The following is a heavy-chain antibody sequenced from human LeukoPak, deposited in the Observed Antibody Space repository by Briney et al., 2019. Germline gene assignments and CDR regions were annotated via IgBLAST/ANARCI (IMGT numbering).Heavy chain of an antibody. CDR2: INPNSGGT. D-gene: IGHD2-2*01. CDR1: GYTFTAYY. J-gene: IGHJ4*02. CDR3: ARKVPAAIGPFDY. V-gene: IGHV1-2*02. Sequence: ASVKVSCKASGYTFTAYYMHWVRQAPGQGLEWMGWINPNSGGTNYAQKFHGRVTMTRDTSISTAYMERSRLRSDDTAVYYCARKVPAAIGPFDYWGQGTLVTVSS.